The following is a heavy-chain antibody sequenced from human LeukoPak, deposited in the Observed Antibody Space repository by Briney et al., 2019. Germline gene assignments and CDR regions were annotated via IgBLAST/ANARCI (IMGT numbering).Heavy chain of an antibody. Sequence: PGGSLRLSCAASGFAVSSNYMSWVRQAPGKGLEWVSVIYSGGSTYYADSVKGRFTISRDNSKNTLYLQMNSLRAEDTAVYYCARMPDYAGLSIDYWGQGTLVTVSS. J-gene: IGHJ4*02. CDR2: IYSGGST. CDR1: GFAVSSNY. D-gene: IGHD4-17*01. CDR3: ARMPDYAGLSIDY. V-gene: IGHV3-66*01.